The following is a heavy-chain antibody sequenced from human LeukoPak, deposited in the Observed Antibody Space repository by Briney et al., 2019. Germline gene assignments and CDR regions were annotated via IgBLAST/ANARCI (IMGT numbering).Heavy chain of an antibody. V-gene: IGHV4-61*02. J-gene: IGHJ6*02. D-gene: IGHD3-10*01. CDR1: GGSISSGSYY. CDR3: ARSGNYYNYRYYYYTMDV. Sequence: SQTLSLTCTVSGGSISSGSYYWSWIRQPAGKGLEWIGRIYTSGSINYNPSLKSRVTISVDTSKKQFSLRLSSVTAADTAVYYCARSGNYYNYRYYYYTMDVWGQGTTVTVSS. CDR2: IYTSGSI.